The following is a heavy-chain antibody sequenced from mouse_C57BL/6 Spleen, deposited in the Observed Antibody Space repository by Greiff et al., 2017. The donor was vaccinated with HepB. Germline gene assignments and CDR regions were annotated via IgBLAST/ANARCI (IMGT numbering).Heavy chain of an antibody. V-gene: IGHV5-4*01. J-gene: IGHJ3*01. CDR2: ISDGGSYT. D-gene: IGHD1-1*01. CDR1: GFTFSSYA. CDR3: ARDHYGSSWFAY. Sequence: VQGVESGGGLVKPGGSLKLSCAASGFTFSSYAMSWVRQTPEKRLEWVATISDGGSYTYYPDNVKGRFTISRDNAKNNLYLQMSHLKSEDTAMYYCARDHYGSSWFAYWGQGTLVTVSA.